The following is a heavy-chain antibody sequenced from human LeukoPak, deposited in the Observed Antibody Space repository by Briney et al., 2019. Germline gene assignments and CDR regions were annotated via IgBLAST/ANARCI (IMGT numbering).Heavy chain of an antibody. D-gene: IGHD3-22*01. CDR2: ISASGGDT. J-gene: IGHJ4*02. CDR1: GFTFSSYA. CDR3: ARSYYDSSARN. V-gene: IGHV3-23*01. Sequence: PGGSLRLSCAASGFTFSSYAMSWVRQAPGKGLEWVSAISASGGDTYFADSVKGRFTISRDNAKNSLYLQMNSLRAEDTAVYYCARSYYDSSARNWGQGTLVTVSS.